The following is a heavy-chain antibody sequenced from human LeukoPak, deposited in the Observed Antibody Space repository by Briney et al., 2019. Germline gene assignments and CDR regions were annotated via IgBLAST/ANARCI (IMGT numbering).Heavy chain of an antibody. V-gene: IGHV1-2*02. CDR1: GYTFTGYY. J-gene: IGHJ3*02. CDR3: ARDSPVAYAFDI. D-gene: IGHD5-12*01. CDR2: INPNSGGT. Sequence: VASVKVSCKASGYTFTGYYMHWVRQAPGQGLEWMGWINPNSGGTNYAQKFQGGVTMTRDTSISTAYVELSRLRSDDTAVYYCARDSPVAYAFDIWGQGTMVTVSS.